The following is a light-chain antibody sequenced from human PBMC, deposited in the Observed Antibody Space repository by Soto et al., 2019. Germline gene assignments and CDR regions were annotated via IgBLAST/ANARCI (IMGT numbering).Light chain of an antibody. Sequence: QAVVTQPPSVSGAPGQRVTISCTGSSSNFGAGYDVHWYQQVPGMAPKLLIYANSNRPSGVPDRFSGSKSGTSASLAITGLLAEDEADYYCQSYDSSLSGVAFGGGTKLTVL. CDR1: SSNFGAGYD. CDR3: QSYDSSLSGVA. CDR2: ANS. J-gene: IGLJ2*01. V-gene: IGLV1-40*01.